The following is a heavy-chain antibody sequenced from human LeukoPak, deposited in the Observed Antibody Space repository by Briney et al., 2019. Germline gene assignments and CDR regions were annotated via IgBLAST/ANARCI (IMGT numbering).Heavy chain of an antibody. Sequence: ASVKVSCKASGDTFSSYTISWVRQAPEQGLEWMGRIIPILGIANYAQKFQSRVTITADKSTSTAYMELSSLRSEDTATYYCAVRNGDYAFWFDPWGQGTLVTVSS. CDR3: AVRNGDYAFWFDP. D-gene: IGHD4-17*01. CDR1: GDTFSSYT. J-gene: IGHJ5*02. CDR2: IIPILGIA. V-gene: IGHV1-69*02.